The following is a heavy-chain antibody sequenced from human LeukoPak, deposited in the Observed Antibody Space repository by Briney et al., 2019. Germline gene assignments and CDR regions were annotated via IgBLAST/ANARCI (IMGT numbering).Heavy chain of an antibody. J-gene: IGHJ6*03. Sequence: GASVKVSCKASGGTFSSYAISWVRQAPGQGLEWMGGIIPIFGTANYAQKFQGRVTITADKSTSTAYMELSSLRSEDTAVYYCARSLPAATHYYYYYMDVWGKGTTVTVSS. CDR2: IIPIFGTA. CDR3: ARSLPAATHYYYYYMDV. V-gene: IGHV1-69*06. CDR1: GGTFSSYA. D-gene: IGHD2-2*01.